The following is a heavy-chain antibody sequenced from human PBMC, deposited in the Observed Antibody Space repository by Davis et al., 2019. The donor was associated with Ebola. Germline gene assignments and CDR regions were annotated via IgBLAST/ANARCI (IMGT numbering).Heavy chain of an antibody. CDR1: RYTFTSSA. CDR2: LIPVFGTT. Sequence: SSVTVPCKASRYTFTSSAMNWVRPAPGQGLEWMGGLIPVFGTTDYAPRFQGRVTFTADESTSTAYMELTSLRSDDTAVYYCARTYSGSRIMMDVWGKGTTVTVSS. V-gene: IGHV1-69*13. D-gene: IGHD6-13*01. J-gene: IGHJ6*04. CDR3: ARTYSGSRIMMDV.